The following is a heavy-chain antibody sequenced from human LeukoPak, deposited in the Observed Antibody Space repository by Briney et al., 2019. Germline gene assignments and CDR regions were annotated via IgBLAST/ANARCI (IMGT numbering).Heavy chain of an antibody. D-gene: IGHD3-22*01. CDR2: AHSSGHT. V-gene: IGHV4-59*01. J-gene: IGHJ3*01. CDR1: AGSIGTNY. Sequence: SETLSLTCTVSAGSIGTNYWSSIRQPPGKGLEWIVYAHSSGHTRSSTSLKSRVTISIDMSNNHVSLRLTSVTAADTALYYCARDSYDYDSHFEDVFDSWGQGTMVTVSS. CDR3: ARDSYDYDSHFEDVFDS.